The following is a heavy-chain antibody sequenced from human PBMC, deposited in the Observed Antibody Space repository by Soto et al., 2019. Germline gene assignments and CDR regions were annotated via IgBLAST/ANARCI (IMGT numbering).Heavy chain of an antibody. D-gene: IGHD3-3*01. CDR3: ARARNVLRFLEWYPTFDY. CDR2: ISSSGSTI. Sequence: XGSLRLSCAASGFTFSSYEMNWVRQAPGKGLDWVSYISSSGSTIYYADSVKGRFTISRDNAKNSLYLQMNSLRAEDTAVYYCARARNVLRFLEWYPTFDYWGQGTLVTVSS. J-gene: IGHJ4*02. CDR1: GFTFSSYE. V-gene: IGHV3-48*03.